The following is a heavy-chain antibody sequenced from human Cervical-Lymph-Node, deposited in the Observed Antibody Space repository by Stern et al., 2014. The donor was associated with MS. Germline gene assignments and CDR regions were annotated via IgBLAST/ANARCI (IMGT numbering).Heavy chain of an antibody. CDR3: ARLASYTGYDYDAFDI. Sequence: VQMGQSGADVKKPGESLKISCKASGYSFTNSWIGWVRQMPGKGLEWMGIIYPGNFDSRYSPSFQGQVTISADRSISTAYLQWSSLKASDTAMYYCARLASYTGYDYDAFDIWGQGTMVTVSS. CDR2: IYPGNFDS. CDR1: GYSFTNSW. D-gene: IGHD5-12*01. V-gene: IGHV5-51*03. J-gene: IGHJ3*02.